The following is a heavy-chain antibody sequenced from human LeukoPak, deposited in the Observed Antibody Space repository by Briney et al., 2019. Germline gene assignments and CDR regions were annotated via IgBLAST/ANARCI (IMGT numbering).Heavy chain of an antibody. CDR1: GFTFSDFG. Sequence: GGSLRLSCAASGFTFSDFGMHWVRQAPGKGLEWVAFIWYDGSKKYYADSVKGRFTISRDNSKNTLYLQMNSLRAEDTAVYYCGRRDYSDIKDWGQGTLVTVSS. J-gene: IGHJ4*02. CDR2: IWYDGSKK. CDR3: GRRDYSDIKD. V-gene: IGHV3-30*02. D-gene: IGHD3-22*01.